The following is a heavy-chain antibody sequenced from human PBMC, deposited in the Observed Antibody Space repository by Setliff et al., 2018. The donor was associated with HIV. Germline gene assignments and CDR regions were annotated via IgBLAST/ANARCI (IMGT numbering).Heavy chain of an antibody. CDR2: ISYDGSRI. V-gene: IGHV3-30*01. Sequence: PGGSLRLSCVASGFTFSNFAMHWVRQAPGKGLEWVSVISYDGSRIAYADSVKGRLTISRDNSKNTLFLQLNTLRPEDTAVYYCARDFTTYSSSWYYYYYMDVWGKGTTVTVSS. D-gene: IGHD6-6*01. CDR3: ARDFTTYSSSWYYYYYMDV. CDR1: GFTFSNFA. J-gene: IGHJ6*03.